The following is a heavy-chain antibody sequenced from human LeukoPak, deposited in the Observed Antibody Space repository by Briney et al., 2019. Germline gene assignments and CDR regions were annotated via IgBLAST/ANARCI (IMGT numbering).Heavy chain of an antibody. V-gene: IGHV1-18*01. D-gene: IGHD3-3*01. CDR2: ISAYNGNT. CDR1: GYTFTSYG. CDR3: ARSGVPYDFWSGYHYYFDY. J-gene: IGHJ4*02. Sequence: ASVKVSXKASGYTFTSYGISWVRQAPGQGLEWMGWISAYNGNTNYAQKLQGRVTMTTDTSTSTAYMELRSLRSDDTAVYYCARSGVPYDFWSGYHYYFDYWGQGTLVTVSS.